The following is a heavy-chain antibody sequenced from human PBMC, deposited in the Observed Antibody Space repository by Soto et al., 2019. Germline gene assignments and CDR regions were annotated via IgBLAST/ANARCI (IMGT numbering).Heavy chain of an antibody. Sequence: SVKVSCKASGGTFSSYTISWVRQAPGQGLEWMGRIIPILGIANYAQKFQGRVTITADKSTSTAYMELSSLRAEDTAVYYCAKELWRGPMDVWGQGTTVTVSS. CDR2: IIPILGIA. V-gene: IGHV1-69*04. CDR3: AKELWRGPMDV. D-gene: IGHD3-3*01. CDR1: GGTFSSYT. J-gene: IGHJ6*02.